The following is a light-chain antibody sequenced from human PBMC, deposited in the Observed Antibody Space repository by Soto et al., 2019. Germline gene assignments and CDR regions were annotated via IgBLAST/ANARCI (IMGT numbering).Light chain of an antibody. J-gene: IGKJ1*01. CDR2: DAS. Sequence: DIQMTQSPSTLSASVGDRLTMTGRSRQSISRWLACYQQKPGKAPKLLIFDASTLASGVPSRFSGSGSGTEFTLTITSLKPDDFATYYCQQYSGYSTFGQGTQVEIK. CDR1: QSISRW. CDR3: QQYSGYST. V-gene: IGKV1-5*01.